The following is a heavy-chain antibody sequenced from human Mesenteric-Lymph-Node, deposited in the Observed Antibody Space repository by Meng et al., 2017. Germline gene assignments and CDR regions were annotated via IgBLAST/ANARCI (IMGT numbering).Heavy chain of an antibody. Sequence: ASVKVSCKASGYTFTSYGISWVRQAPGQGLEWMGWISAYNGNTNYAQKLQGRVTMTTDTSTSTAYMELRSLRSDDTAVYYCARDMVRGGMSDDAFDIWGQGTMVTVSS. CDR1: GYTFTSYG. D-gene: IGHD3-10*01. V-gene: IGHV1-18*01. CDR3: ARDMVRGGMSDDAFDI. J-gene: IGHJ3*02. CDR2: ISAYNGNT.